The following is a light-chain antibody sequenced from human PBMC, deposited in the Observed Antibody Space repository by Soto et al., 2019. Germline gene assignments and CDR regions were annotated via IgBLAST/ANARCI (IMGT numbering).Light chain of an antibody. CDR3: SSYTNISSVAVV. V-gene: IGLV2-14*01. CDR2: DVN. J-gene: IGLJ2*01. CDR1: SSDVGGYNY. Sequence: QSVLTQHASVYGSPGQSITIAFTGSSSDVGGYNYVSWYQQYPGKAPKLMMSDVNNRPSGGSNRVSGSKSGNTASLTISGLQAEDEAYYYCSSYTNISSVAVVFGEGTELTVL.